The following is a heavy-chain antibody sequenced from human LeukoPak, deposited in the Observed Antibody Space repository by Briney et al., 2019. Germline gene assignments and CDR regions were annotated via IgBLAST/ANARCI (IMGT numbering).Heavy chain of an antibody. D-gene: IGHD3-3*01. V-gene: IGHV4-39*01. CDR3: ASYDFWGGYYGY. CDR1: GGSISSSSYY. J-gene: IGHJ4*02. Sequence: PSETLSLTCTVSGGSISSSSYYWGWIRQPPGKGLEWIGSIYYSGSTYYNPSLKSRVTISVDTSKNQFSLKLSSVTAADTAVYYCASYDFWGGYYGYWGQGTLVTVSS. CDR2: IYYSGST.